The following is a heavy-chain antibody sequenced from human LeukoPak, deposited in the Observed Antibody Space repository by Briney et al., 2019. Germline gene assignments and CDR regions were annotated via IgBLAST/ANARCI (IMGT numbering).Heavy chain of an antibody. CDR1: GFTFSSYD. V-gene: IGHV3-13*01. CDR2: IGTAGDT. CDR3: ARASSSSGPYYYYGMDV. D-gene: IGHD6-13*01. J-gene: IGHJ6*02. Sequence: PGGSLRLSCAASGFTFSSYDMHWVRQATGKGLEWVSAIGTAGDTYYPGSVKGRFTISRENAKNSLYLQMNSLRAGDTAVYYCARASSSSGPYYYYGMDVWGQGTTVTVSS.